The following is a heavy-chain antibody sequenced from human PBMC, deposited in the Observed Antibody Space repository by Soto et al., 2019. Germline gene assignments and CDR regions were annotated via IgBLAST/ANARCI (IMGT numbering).Heavy chain of an antibody. CDR2: MSAYNGNT. D-gene: IGHD1-26*01. V-gene: IGHV1-18*01. CDR1: GYTFPSYG. Sequence: QVQLVQSGAEVKKPGASVKVSCKASGYTFPSYGISWVRQAPGQGLEWMGWMSAYNGNTKYAQKIQGRVTMATVTATSTADMALRSLRSDETAVYYCARDLVGSYYAPVDYWGQGTLVTVSS. CDR3: ARDLVGSYYAPVDY. J-gene: IGHJ4*02.